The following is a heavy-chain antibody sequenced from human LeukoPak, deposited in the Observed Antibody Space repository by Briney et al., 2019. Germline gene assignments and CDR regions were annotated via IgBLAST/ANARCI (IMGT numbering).Heavy chain of an antibody. J-gene: IGHJ3*02. D-gene: IGHD4-17*01. CDR1: GYTFTSYA. V-gene: IGHV1-3*01. Sequence: ASVKVSCKASGYTFTSYAIHWVRQAPGQRLEWMGWISAGNGNTKYSQNFQGRVTFISNTSATTAFMELSSLRSEDAAVYYCAREGYGDYFAFDIWGQGTMVTVSS. CDR2: ISAGNGNT. CDR3: AREGYGDYFAFDI.